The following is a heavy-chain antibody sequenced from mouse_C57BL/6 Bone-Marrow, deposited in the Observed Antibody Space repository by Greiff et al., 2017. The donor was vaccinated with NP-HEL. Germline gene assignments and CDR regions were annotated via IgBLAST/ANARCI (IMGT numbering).Heavy chain of an antibody. Sequence: QVQLKQSGAELARPGASVKLSCKASGYTFTSYGISWVKQRTGQGLEWIGEIYPRRGNTYYNAKFKGKATLTADKSSSTAYMELRSLTSEDSAVYFCASGSSLPWFAYWGQGTLVTVSA. V-gene: IGHV1-81*01. CDR3: ASGSSLPWFAY. D-gene: IGHD1-1*01. J-gene: IGHJ3*01. CDR1: GYTFTSYG. CDR2: IYPRRGNT.